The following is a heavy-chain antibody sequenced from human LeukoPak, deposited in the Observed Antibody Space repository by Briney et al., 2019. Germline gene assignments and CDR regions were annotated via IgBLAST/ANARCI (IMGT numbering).Heavy chain of an antibody. CDR1: GYAFTSYG. Sequence: ASVKVSCKTSGYAFTSYGISWVRQAPGQGLEWVGWVSTCNGNTNYAQKLQGRITMTTDTSTSTAYMELRSLRSDDTAMYYCAREHGYGSSGDYWGQGTLVTVSS. V-gene: IGHV1-18*01. D-gene: IGHD6-6*01. CDR3: AREHGYGSSGDY. J-gene: IGHJ4*02. CDR2: VSTCNGNT.